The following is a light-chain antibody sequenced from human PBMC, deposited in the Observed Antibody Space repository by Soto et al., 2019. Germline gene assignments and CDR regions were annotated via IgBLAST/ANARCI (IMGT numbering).Light chain of an antibody. CDR1: NIESKS. V-gene: IGLV3-21*02. J-gene: IGLJ1*01. CDR2: DDS. Sequence: SHELTQPPSVSVAPGQTARISCGGNNIESKSVNWCQQKPGQAPVLVVYDDSDRPSGIPERFSGSNSGNTATLIISTAEAGDEADYYCQVWDSDNNPFYVFGAGTKVTVL. CDR3: QVWDSDNNPFYV.